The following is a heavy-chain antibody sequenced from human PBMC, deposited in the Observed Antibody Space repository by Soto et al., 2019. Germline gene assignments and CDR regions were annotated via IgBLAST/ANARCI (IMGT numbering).Heavy chain of an antibody. V-gene: IGHV4-59*01. CDR3: ARGTNGVCPVDY. Sequence: QVQLQESGPGLVKPSETLSLTCTVSGGSISSYYWSWIRQPPGKGLEWIGYIYYSGSTNYNPSLKSRVTISVDTSKNQFSLKLSSVTAADTAVYYCARGTNGVCPVDYWGQGTLVTVSS. J-gene: IGHJ4*02. CDR2: IYYSGST. D-gene: IGHD2-8*01. CDR1: GGSISSYY.